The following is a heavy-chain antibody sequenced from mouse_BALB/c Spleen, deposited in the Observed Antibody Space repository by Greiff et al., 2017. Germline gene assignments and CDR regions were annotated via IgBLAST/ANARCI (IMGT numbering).Heavy chain of an antibody. CDR3: ARRGEKTTMIPFDV. V-gene: IGHV1-7*01. Sequence: QGQLQQSGAELAKPGASVKMSCKASGYTFTSYWMHWVKQRPGQGLEWIGYINPSTGYTEYNQKFKDKATLTADKSSSTAYMQLSSLTSEDSAVYYCARRGEKTTMIPFDVWGAGTTVTVSS. CDR2: INPSTGYT. CDR1: GYTFTSYW. D-gene: IGHD2-4*01. J-gene: IGHJ1*01.